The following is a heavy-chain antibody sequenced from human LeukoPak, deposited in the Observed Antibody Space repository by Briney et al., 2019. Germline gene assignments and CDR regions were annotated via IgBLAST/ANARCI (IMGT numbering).Heavy chain of an antibody. CDR1: GFTFSSYA. CDR2: ISGSGGNT. CDR3: AKGDSTFNWFDP. Sequence: PGGSLRLSCAASGFTFSSYAMSWVRQPPGKGLEWVSAISGSGGNTYYADSVKGRFTISRDNSKNTLYLQMNSLRAEDTAVYYCAKGDSTFNWFDPWGQGTLVTVSS. D-gene: IGHD2/OR15-2a*01. J-gene: IGHJ5*02. V-gene: IGHV3-23*01.